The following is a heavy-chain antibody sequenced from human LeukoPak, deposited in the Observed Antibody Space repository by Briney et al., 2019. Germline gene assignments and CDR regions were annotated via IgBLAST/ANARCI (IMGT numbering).Heavy chain of an antibody. CDR2: IIPIFGTA. Sequence: ASVKVSCKASGGTFSSYAISWVRQAPGQGLEWMGGIIPIFGTANYAQKFQGRVTITADESTSTAYMELSSLRSEDTAVYYCARTAYCGGDCYPAFDPWGQGTLVTVSS. D-gene: IGHD2-21*02. V-gene: IGHV1-69*13. CDR1: GGTFSSYA. J-gene: IGHJ5*02. CDR3: ARTAYCGGDCYPAFDP.